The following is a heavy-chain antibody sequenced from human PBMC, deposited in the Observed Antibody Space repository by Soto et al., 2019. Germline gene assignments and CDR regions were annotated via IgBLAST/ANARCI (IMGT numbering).Heavy chain of an antibody. CDR3: ARDRQKALVVVAATGGFDY. V-gene: IGHV3-30*03. D-gene: IGHD2-15*01. J-gene: IGHJ4*02. CDR1: GFTFSGYW. Sequence: GGSLRLSCAASGFTFSGYWMSWVRQDPDMGLEWVAFISFAGNNKYYADSVKGRFTISRDNSNNMLYLEMNSLRPDDTAVYYCARDRQKALVVVAATGGFDYWGQGTPVTVSS. CDR2: ISFAGNNK.